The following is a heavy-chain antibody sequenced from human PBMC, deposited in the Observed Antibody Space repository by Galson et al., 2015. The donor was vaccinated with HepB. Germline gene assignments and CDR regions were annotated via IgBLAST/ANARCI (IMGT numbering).Heavy chain of an antibody. Sequence: SLRLSCAAPGFTFSNYWMHWVRQAPGKGLVWVSRINGDGSDTSHADSVKGRFTISRDNAKNTLYLQMNSLRVEDTAVYYCARGEPGRYYYGDWGQGTLVTVSS. J-gene: IGHJ4*02. CDR2: INGDGSDT. CDR1: GFTFSNYW. CDR3: ARGEPGRYYYGD. V-gene: IGHV3-74*01. D-gene: IGHD3-10*01.